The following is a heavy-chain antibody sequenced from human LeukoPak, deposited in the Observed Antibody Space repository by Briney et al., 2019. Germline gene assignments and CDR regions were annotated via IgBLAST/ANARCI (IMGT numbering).Heavy chain of an antibody. D-gene: IGHD3-22*01. CDR3: ARDISSGYLGFDY. CDR2: IWYDGSEK. J-gene: IGHJ4*02. CDR1: GFTFSSNG. V-gene: IGHV3-33*01. Sequence: GGSLRLSCAASGFTFSSNGMLWVRQAPGKGLEWVAVIWYDGSEKYYADSVRDRFTISRDNSKNTLYLQMNSLRAEDTAVYYCARDISSGYLGFDYWGQGTLVTVSS.